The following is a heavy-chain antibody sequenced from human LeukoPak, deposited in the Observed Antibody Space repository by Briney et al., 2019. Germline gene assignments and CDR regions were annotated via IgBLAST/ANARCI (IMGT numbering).Heavy chain of an antibody. Sequence: GASVKVSCKASGGTFGSYAISWVRQAPGQGLEWMGRIIPILGIANYAQKFQGRVTITADKSTSTAYMELRSLRSDDTAVYYCARVVKDSSGYSLYYFDYWGQGTLVTVSS. CDR3: ARVVKDSSGYSLYYFDY. CDR1: GGTFGSYA. CDR2: IIPILGIA. J-gene: IGHJ4*02. V-gene: IGHV1-69*04. D-gene: IGHD3-22*01.